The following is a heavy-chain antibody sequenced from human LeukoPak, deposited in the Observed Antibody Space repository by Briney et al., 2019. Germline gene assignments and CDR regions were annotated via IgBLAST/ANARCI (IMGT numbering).Heavy chain of an antibody. D-gene: IGHD1-26*01. J-gene: IGHJ4*02. CDR1: GYSISSGYY. Sequence: SETLSLTCTVSGYSISSGYYWGWIRQPPGKGLEWIGEINHSGSTNYNPSLKSRVTLSVDTSKNQFSLKLSSVTAADTAVYYCARGEWELLYFDYWGQGTLVTVSS. CDR2: INHSGST. CDR3: ARGEWELLYFDY. V-gene: IGHV4-38-2*02.